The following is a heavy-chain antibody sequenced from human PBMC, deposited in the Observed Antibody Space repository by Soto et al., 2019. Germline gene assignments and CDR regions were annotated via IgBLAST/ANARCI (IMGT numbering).Heavy chain of an antibody. CDR1: GFTFSDYY. CDR2: ISGSGSTT. CDR3: ARSSLTYFEF. Sequence: PGGSLRLSCTASGFTFSDYYMSWIRQAPGKGLEWLAYISGSGSTTYYTDSVKGRFAISRDNARTSRYLQINSLRVEDSAVYYCARSSLTYFEFWGQGTLVTVS. J-gene: IGHJ4*02. V-gene: IGHV3-11*01.